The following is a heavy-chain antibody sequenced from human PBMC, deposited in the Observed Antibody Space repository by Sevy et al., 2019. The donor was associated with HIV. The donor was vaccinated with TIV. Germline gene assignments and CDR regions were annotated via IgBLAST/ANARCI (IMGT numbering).Heavy chain of an antibody. D-gene: IGHD6-19*01. V-gene: IGHV4-4*07. CDR1: GGSISSYY. CDR3: ATQYSSGWYEAGFDP. Sequence: SETLSLTCTVSGGSISSYYWSWIRQPAGKGLEWIGRIYTSGSTNYNPSLKSRVTMSVDTSQNQFSLKLSSVTAADTAVYYCATQYSSGWYEAGFDPWGQGTLVTVSS. J-gene: IGHJ5*02. CDR2: IYTSGST.